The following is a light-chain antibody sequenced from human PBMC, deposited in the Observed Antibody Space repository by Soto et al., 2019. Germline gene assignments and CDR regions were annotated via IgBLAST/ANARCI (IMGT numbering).Light chain of an antibody. CDR1: QGVSSY. J-gene: IGKJ1*01. CDR3: QQYNIWPQT. V-gene: IGKV3-11*01. Sequence: EIVLTQSPATLSLSPGERATLSCRASQGVSSYLAWYQQKPGQAPRLLIYDASNRATGIPARFSGSGSGTDFTLTISSLQSEDFAVYFCQQYNIWPQTFGQGTKV. CDR2: DAS.